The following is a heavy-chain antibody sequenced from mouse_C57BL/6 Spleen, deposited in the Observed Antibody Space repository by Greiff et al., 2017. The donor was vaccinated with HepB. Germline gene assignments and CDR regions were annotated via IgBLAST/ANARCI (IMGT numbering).Heavy chain of an antibody. CDR2: INPSNGGT. V-gene: IGHV1-53*01. CDR3: ALIYYDYDVAMDY. J-gene: IGHJ4*01. D-gene: IGHD2-4*01. CDR1: GYTFTSYW. Sequence: QVHVKQPGTELVKPGASVKLSCKASGYTFTSYWMHWVKQRPGQGLEWIGNINPSNGGTNYNEKFKSKATLTVDKSSSTAYMQLSSLTSEDSAVYYCALIYYDYDVAMDYWGQGTSVTVSS.